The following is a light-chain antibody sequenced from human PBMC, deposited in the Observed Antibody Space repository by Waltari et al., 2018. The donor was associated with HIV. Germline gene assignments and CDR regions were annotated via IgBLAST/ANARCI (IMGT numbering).Light chain of an antibody. CDR3: VQYDNLPYT. V-gene: IGKV1-33*01. CDR2: DGV. CDR1: QDIKRN. J-gene: IGKJ2*01. Sequence: DLQLTQSPSSVSLSVGDRVNITCQATQDIKRNLNWYQQKPGKAPRLMVYDGVRLEEGVTSRFSGSGSGTDYSLTIDDLQPEDIGIYYCVQYDNLPYTFGRGTKVEVK.